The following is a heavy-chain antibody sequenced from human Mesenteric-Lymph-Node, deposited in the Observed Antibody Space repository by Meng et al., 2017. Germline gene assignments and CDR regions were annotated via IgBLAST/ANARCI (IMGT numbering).Heavy chain of an antibody. CDR3: ASPKPGYSSSWYGDYGMDV. D-gene: IGHD6-13*01. CDR1: GFTFSDYY. J-gene: IGHJ6*02. Sequence: GESLKISCAASGFTFSDYYMSWIRQAPGKGLEWVSYISSSGSTIYYADSVKGRFTISRDNAKNSLYLQMNSLRAEDTAVYYCASPKPGYSSSWYGDYGMDVWGQGTTVTVSS. V-gene: IGHV3-11*04. CDR2: ISSSGSTI.